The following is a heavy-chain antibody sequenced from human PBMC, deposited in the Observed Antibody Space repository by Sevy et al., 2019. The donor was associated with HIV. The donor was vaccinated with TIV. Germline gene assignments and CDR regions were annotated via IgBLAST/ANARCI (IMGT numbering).Heavy chain of an antibody. D-gene: IGHD2-2*01. Sequence: GGSLRLSCAASGFTFSSYGMHWVRQAPGKGLEWVAFIRYDGSNKYYADSVMGRFTISRDNSKNTLYLQMNSLRAEDTAVYYCAKAGCSSTSCYVGYYYYGMDVWGPGTTVTVSS. V-gene: IGHV3-30*02. CDR1: GFTFSSYG. CDR3: AKAGCSSTSCYVGYYYYGMDV. J-gene: IGHJ6*02. CDR2: IRYDGSNK.